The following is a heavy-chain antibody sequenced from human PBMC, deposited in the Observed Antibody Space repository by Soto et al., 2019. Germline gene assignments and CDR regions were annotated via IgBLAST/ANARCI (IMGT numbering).Heavy chain of an antibody. J-gene: IGHJ3*02. V-gene: IGHV4-59*01. CDR3: ARDRPYYYGSGSYYGGGAFYI. CDR2: IYYSGST. D-gene: IGHD3-10*01. CDR1: GGSISSYY. Sequence: QVQLQESGPGLVKPSETLSLTCTVSGGSISSYYWSWIRQPPGKGLEWIGYIYYSGSTNYNPSLKSRVTISVDTSKNKFSLKLSSVTAADTAVYYCARDRPYYYGSGSYYGGGAFYIWGQGTMVTVSS.